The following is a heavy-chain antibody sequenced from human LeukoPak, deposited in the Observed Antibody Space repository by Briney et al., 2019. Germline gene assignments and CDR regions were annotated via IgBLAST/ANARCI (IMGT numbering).Heavy chain of an antibody. CDR1: GYTFTSYD. J-gene: IGHJ4*02. V-gene: IGHV1-18*01. Sequence: ASVKVSCKASGYTFTSYDINWARQAPGQGLEWMGWISAYNGNTNYAQKLQGRVTMTTDTSTSTAYMELRSLRSDDTAVYYCASLGSSWYNFDYWGQGTLVTVSS. D-gene: IGHD6-13*01. CDR2: ISAYNGNT. CDR3: ASLGSSWYNFDY.